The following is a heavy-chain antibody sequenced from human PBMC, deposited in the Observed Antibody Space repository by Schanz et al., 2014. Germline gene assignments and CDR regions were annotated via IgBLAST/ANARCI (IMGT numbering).Heavy chain of an antibody. D-gene: IGHD3-3*01. Sequence: VQLLESGGGLVKPGGSLRLSCAASGFTFSDYYMAWIRQAPGKGLEWVSHISGSSIHKNYADSVKGRFSISRDNGETSVYLQINSLRVEDTAVYYCARFLARYQYYGVDVWGQGTTVIVS. CDR1: GFTFSDYY. CDR3: ARFLARYQYYGVDV. J-gene: IGHJ6*02. V-gene: IGHV3-11*03. CDR2: ISGSSIHK.